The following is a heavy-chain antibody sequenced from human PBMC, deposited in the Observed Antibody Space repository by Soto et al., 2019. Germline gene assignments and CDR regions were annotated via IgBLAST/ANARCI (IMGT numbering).Heavy chain of an antibody. V-gene: IGHV3-66*01. J-gene: IGHJ4*02. CDR1: AFTVSSNY. CDR2: IYTSGNT. D-gene: IGHD5-18*01. Sequence: EVQVVESGGDLVQPGGSLRLSCAASAFTVSSNYMTWVRQAPGKGLEWVAVIYTSGNTDYADSVKGRFTISRDNSKNAVNLQMNSLRTEDTAVYYCARGRATAISFVFDYWGQGTLVTVSS. CDR3: ARGRATAISFVFDY.